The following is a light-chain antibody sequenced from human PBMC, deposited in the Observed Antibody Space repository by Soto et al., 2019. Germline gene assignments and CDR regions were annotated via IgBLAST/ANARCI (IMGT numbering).Light chain of an antibody. Sequence: QSALTQPASVSGPPRQSITISCTGTSSDVGGYNYVSWYQHHPGKAPKLMIYEVSNRPPGVSNRFSGSKSGNTASLTISGLQAEDEADYYCSSYTRSSTYVFGTGTKVTVL. V-gene: IGLV2-14*01. J-gene: IGLJ1*01. CDR2: EVS. CDR1: SSDVGGYNY. CDR3: SSYTRSSTYV.